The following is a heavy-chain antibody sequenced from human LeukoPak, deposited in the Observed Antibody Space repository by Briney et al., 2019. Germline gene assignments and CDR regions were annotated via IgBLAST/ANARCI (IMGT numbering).Heavy chain of an antibody. V-gene: IGHV3-48*01. CDR1: GFTFSSYS. CDR3: ARERGSGSSIGYYYYMDV. J-gene: IGHJ6*03. Sequence: GGSLRLSCAASGFTFSSYSMNWVRQAPGKGLEWVSYISSSSSTIYYADSVKGRFTISRDNAKNSLYLQMNSLRAEDTAVYYCARERGSGSSIGYYYYMDVWGKGTTVTVSS. D-gene: IGHD3-10*01. CDR2: ISSSSSTI.